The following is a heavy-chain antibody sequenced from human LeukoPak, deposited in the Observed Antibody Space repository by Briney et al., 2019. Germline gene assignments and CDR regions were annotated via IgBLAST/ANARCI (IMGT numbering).Heavy chain of an antibody. J-gene: IGHJ4*02. CDR3: ASALPFQLVH. V-gene: IGHV4-4*02. D-gene: IGHD6-13*01. Sequence: SETLSLTCAVSGGSISSSNWWSWVRQPPGKGLEWIREIYHSGNTNYNPSLKSRVTMSVDKSKNQFSLKLSSVTAADTAVYYCASALPFQLVHWGQGTLVTVSS. CDR1: GGSISSSNW. CDR2: IYHSGNT.